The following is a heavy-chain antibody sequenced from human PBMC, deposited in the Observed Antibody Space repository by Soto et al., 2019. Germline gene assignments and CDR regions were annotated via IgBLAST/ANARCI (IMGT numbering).Heavy chain of an antibody. Sequence: EVQLVESGGGLVKPGGSLRLSCAASGFTFSNAWMSWVRQAPGKGLEWVGRIKSKTDGGTTDYAAPVKGRFTISRDDSKNTLYLQMNSLKTEDTAVYYCTTDLDLHTYYYDSPDYWGQGTLVTVSS. J-gene: IGHJ4*02. V-gene: IGHV3-15*01. D-gene: IGHD3-22*01. CDR2: IKSKTDGGTT. CDR1: GFTFSNAW. CDR3: TTDLDLHTYYYDSPDY.